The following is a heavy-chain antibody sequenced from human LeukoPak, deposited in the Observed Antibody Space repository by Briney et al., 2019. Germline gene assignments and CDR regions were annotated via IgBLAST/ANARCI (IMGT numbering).Heavy chain of an antibody. J-gene: IGHJ4*02. CDR1: GFTVRTNY. CDR2: IYSGGST. V-gene: IGHV3-53*01. Sequence: PGGSLRLSCAASGFTVRTNYMSWVRQAPGKWLEWVSVIYSGGSTYYADSVKGRFTISRDNSKNTLSLQMNSLRAEDTAVYYCARAYLAVAGSGYYFDYRGQGTLVTVSS. D-gene: IGHD6-19*01. CDR3: ARAYLAVAGSGYYFDY.